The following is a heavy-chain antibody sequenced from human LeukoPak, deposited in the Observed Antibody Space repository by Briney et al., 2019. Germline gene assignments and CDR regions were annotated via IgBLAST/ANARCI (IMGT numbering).Heavy chain of an antibody. CDR3: VKDSTHFRVWDSYDTAGLNY. Sequence: GGSLRLSCAASGFTFSSYGMHWVRRAPGKGLEWVAFIRYDGNNKYYADSAKGRFTVSRDNSKNTLYLQMNSLRAEDTAVYYCVKDSTHFRVWDSYDTAGLNYWGQGTLVTVSS. J-gene: IGHJ4*02. CDR1: GFTFSSYG. CDR2: IRYDGNNK. D-gene: IGHD3-22*01. V-gene: IGHV3-30*02.